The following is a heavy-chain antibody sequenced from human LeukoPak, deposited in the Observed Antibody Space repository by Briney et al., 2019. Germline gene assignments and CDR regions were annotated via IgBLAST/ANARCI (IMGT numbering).Heavy chain of an antibody. D-gene: IGHD5-12*01. CDR2: ISYDGSSK. Sequence: GGSLRLSCAASGFTFSSYAMHWVRQAPGKGLEWVAVISYDGSSKYYADSVKGRFTISRDNSKNTLYLQMNSLRAEDTAVYYCASLYSGYGPSSYYYYYGMDVWGQGTTVTVSS. V-gene: IGHV3-30-3*01. CDR1: GFTFSSYA. J-gene: IGHJ6*02. CDR3: ASLYSGYGPSSYYYYYGMDV.